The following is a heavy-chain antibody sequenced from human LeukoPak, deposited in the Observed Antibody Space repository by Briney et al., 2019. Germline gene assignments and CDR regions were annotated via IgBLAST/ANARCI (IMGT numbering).Heavy chain of an antibody. D-gene: IGHD6-19*01. J-gene: IGHJ4*02. Sequence: GGSLRLPCAASGFTFSSYSMTWVRQAPGKGLEWVSSISSDTNSIYYADLMKGRFTTSRDNTENSLYLQMNSLRAEDTAVYYCAFFVYSSGFDYWGQGTLVTVSS. CDR3: AFFVYSSGFDY. CDR1: GFTFSSYS. V-gene: IGHV3-21*01. CDR2: ISSDTNSI.